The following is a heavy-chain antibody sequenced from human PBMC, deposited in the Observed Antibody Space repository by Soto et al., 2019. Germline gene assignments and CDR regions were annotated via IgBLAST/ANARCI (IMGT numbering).Heavy chain of an antibody. Sequence: PAESLSLTCAVSGVSISSGGYSWGWIRQPPGKGLEWIGYIYQSGSTYYNPSLKSRVTISVDSSRNQFYLKLSSVTAADTAVYFCATQSYSNSGAYYYYAMDVWGQGTTVTVSS. CDR1: GVSISSGGYS. J-gene: IGHJ6*02. CDR2: IYQSGST. D-gene: IGHD4-4*01. V-gene: IGHV4-30-2*01. CDR3: ATQSYSNSGAYYYYAMDV.